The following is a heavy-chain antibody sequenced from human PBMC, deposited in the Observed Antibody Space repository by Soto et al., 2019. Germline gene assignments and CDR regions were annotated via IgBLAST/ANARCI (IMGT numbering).Heavy chain of an antibody. Sequence: SVKVSCKASGGTFSSYAISWVRQAPGQGLEWMGGINPSYGKANYAQKFQGRVTITRDTSASTAYMELSSLRSEDTAVYYCARAGGMDVWGQGTTVTVSS. V-gene: IGHV1-69*05. D-gene: IGHD3-10*01. J-gene: IGHJ6*02. CDR1: GGTFSSYA. CDR2: INPSYGKA. CDR3: ARAGGMDV.